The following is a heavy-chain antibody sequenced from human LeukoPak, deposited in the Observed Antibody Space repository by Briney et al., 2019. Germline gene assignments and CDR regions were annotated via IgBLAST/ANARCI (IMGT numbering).Heavy chain of an antibody. CDR1: GFTFTSYN. CDR2: ISSSSNTI. CDR3: ARDDSSGYSWYFDL. J-gene: IGHJ2*01. Sequence: PGGSLRLSCAASGFTFTSYNMNWVRQAPGKGLEWVSYISSSSNTIYYADSVKGRFTISRDNARNSLYLQMNSLRAEDTAVYYCARDDSSGYSWYFDLWGRGTLVTVSS. D-gene: IGHD3-22*01. V-gene: IGHV3-48*01.